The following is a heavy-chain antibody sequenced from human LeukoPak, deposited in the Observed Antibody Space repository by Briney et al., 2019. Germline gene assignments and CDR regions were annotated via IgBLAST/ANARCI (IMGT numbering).Heavy chain of an antibody. CDR2: IRYDGSNK. CDR1: GFTFSSYG. CDR3: AKRGNVDTAMVKDY. Sequence: GGSLRLSCAASGFTFSSYGMHWVRQAPDKGLEWVAFIRYDGSNKYCADSVKGRFTISRDNSKNTLYLQMNSLRAEDTAVYYCAKRGNVDTAMVKDYWGQGTLVTVSS. D-gene: IGHD5-18*01. J-gene: IGHJ4*02. V-gene: IGHV3-30*02.